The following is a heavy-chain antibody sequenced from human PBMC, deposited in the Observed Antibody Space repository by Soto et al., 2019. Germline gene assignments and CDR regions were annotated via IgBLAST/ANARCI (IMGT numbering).Heavy chain of an antibody. CDR1: GYTLTELS. Sequence: GASVKVSCKVSGYTLTELSMHWLRQAPGKGLEWMGGFDPEDGETIYAQKFQGRVTMTEDTSTDTAYMELSSLRSEDTAVYYCATSITMVRGVIAPAHDAFDIWGQGTMVTVSS. V-gene: IGHV1-24*01. J-gene: IGHJ3*02. D-gene: IGHD3-10*01. CDR2: FDPEDGET. CDR3: ATSITMVRGVIAPAHDAFDI.